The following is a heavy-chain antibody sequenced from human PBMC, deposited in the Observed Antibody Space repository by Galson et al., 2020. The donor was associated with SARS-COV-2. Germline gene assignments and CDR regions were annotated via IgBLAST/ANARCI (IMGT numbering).Heavy chain of an antibody. D-gene: IGHD3-22*01. V-gene: IGHV4-61*02. CDR3: ARTTYYPDISGFHADTLQVPFDN. CDR1: SASISSGNYY. CDR2: IFTSGRT. Sequence: SETLSLTCTVSSASISSGNYYWRWIRQPAGKGLEWTGRIFTSGRTNYNASLKSRVIISRDTSRNQFSLKVNSVTAADTAVYFCARTTYYPDISGFHADTLQVPFDNWGQGILVTVSS. J-gene: IGHJ4*02.